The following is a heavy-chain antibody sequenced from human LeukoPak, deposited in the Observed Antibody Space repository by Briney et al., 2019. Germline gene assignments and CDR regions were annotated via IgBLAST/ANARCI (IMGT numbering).Heavy chain of an antibody. Sequence: SETLSLTCAVSGYSISSSNWWGWIRQPPGKGLEWIGYIYYSGSTNYNPSLKSRVTISVDTSKNQFSLKLSSVTAADTAVYYCARYYYGSGSSEYYYHYMDVWGKGTTVTVSS. CDR2: IYYSGST. D-gene: IGHD3-10*01. CDR3: ARYYYGSGSSEYYYHYMDV. V-gene: IGHV4-28*01. J-gene: IGHJ6*03. CDR1: GYSISSSNW.